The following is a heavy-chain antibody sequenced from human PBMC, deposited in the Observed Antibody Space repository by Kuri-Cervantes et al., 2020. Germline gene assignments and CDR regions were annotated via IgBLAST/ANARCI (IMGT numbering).Heavy chain of an antibody. V-gene: IGHV1-8*01. CDR2: MNPNSGNT. J-gene: IGHJ3*02. CDR3: ARSPMITFGGVIVTSSRADAFDI. D-gene: IGHD3-16*02. CDR1: GYTFTSYD. Sequence: ASVKVSCKASGYTFTSYDINWVRQATGQGLEWMGWMNPNSGNTGYAQKFQGRVIMTRNTSISTAYMELSRLRSDDTAVYYCARSPMITFGGVIVTSSRADAFDIWGQGTMVTVSS.